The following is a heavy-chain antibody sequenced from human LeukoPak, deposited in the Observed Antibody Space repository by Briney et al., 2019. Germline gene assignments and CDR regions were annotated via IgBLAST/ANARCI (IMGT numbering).Heavy chain of an antibody. D-gene: IGHD3-22*01. Sequence: GGSLRLSCAASGFTFTKYAMSWVREAAGKGLEWGSAICGSGTKTFYAESVRGRFTISSDNSNNILFLQMDSLRAEDTAMYYCAKTNYYDTTDDKPYTTHFDYWGQGALVTVSS. CDR1: GFTFTKYA. J-gene: IGHJ4*02. CDR3: AKTNYYDTTDDKPYTTHFDY. CDR2: ICGSGTKT. V-gene: IGHV3-23*01.